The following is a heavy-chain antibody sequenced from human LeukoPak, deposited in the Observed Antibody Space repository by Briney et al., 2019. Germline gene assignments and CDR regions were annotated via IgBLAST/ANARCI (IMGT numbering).Heavy chain of an antibody. D-gene: IGHD3-16*01. V-gene: IGHV3-23*01. CDR2: IYGSGGSN. CDR3: AKDSDYVWGRTAAY. CDR1: GFTFSNYS. J-gene: IGHJ4*02. Sequence: PGGSLTLSCAASGFTFSNYSMSWLRQPPGKGLEWVSAIYGSGGSNYYPASANGRFTIPTNNSKNTLYLQINSLNPAATAVYYGAKDSDYVWGRTAAYWGQGTLVTVSS.